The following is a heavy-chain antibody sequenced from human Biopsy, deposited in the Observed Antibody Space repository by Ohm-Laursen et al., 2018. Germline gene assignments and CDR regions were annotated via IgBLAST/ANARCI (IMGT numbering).Heavy chain of an antibody. CDR2: ISGGGTI. CDR3: ARDTQWSPYSMDV. Sequence: GSLRLSCAAFGFSFSDYHMRWIRQAPGRGLEWVSYISGGGTIYYGDSMKGRVTISRDNAKNSLYLQMHSLRAEDTAVYYCARDTQWSPYSMDVWGQGTTVTVSS. V-gene: IGHV3-11*01. CDR1: GFSFSDYH. J-gene: IGHJ6*02. D-gene: IGHD6-19*01.